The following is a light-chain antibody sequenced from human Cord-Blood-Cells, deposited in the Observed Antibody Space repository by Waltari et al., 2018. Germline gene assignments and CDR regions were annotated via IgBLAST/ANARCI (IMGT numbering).Light chain of an antibody. CDR2: EVS. CDR3: SSYTSSSTLV. J-gene: IGLJ1*01. Sequence: SALTQPPSVSGSPGQSITLSCTGTSSDVGGCNYVSWYQQHPGKAPKLMIYEVSNRPSGVSNRFSGSKSGNTASLTISGLQAEDEADYYCSSYTSSSTLVFGTGTKVTVL. V-gene: IGLV2-14*01. CDR1: SSDVGGCNY.